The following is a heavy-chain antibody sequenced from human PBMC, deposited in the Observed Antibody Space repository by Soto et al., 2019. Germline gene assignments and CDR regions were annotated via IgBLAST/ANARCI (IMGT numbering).Heavy chain of an antibody. D-gene: IGHD3-3*01. CDR2: IYHSGST. V-gene: IGHV4-4*03. CDR3: ARRTYDGLDV. CDR1: GGSISSTNW. J-gene: IGHJ6*02. Sequence: QVQLQESGPGLVKPPGTLSLTCAVFGGSISSTNWWTWVRQPPGKGLEWIGEIYHSGSTNYNPSLKRRVTISVDKSKHQFSVTLSFVTAADTAVYYCARRTYDGLDVWGQGTTVTVSS.